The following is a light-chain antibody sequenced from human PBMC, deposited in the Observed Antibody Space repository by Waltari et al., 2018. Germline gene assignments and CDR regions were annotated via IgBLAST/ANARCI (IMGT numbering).Light chain of an antibody. CDR2: AAS. J-gene: IGKJ4*01. CDR3: QQGNSFPLS. V-gene: IGKV1-12*01. CDR1: QDVSRW. Sequence: DIQMTQFPPSVSASVGDRVTITCRASQDVSRWLAWYQQKPGKAPKFLIYAASNLQSGVPSRFSGSGSWTHFTLTISSLQPQDFATYYCQQGNSFPLSFGGGTKVEIK.